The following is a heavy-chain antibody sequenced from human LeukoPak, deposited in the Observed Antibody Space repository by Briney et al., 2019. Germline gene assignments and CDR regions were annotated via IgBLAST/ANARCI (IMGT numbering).Heavy chain of an antibody. CDR1: GFTFSSYS. CDR3: ASSGGDYDFWSGYSYYYYMDV. CDR2: ISGSGGST. D-gene: IGHD3-3*01. V-gene: IGHV3-23*01. Sequence: GGSLRLSCAASGFTFSSYSMSWVRQAPGKGLEWVSAISGSGGSTYYADSVKGRFTITRDNSKNTLYLQMNSLRAEDTAVYYCASSGGDYDFWSGYSYYYYMDVWGKGTTVTVSS. J-gene: IGHJ6*03.